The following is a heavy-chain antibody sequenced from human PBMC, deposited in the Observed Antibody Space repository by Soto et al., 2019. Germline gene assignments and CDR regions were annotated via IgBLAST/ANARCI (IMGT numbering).Heavy chain of an antibody. D-gene: IGHD3-22*01. J-gene: IGHJ4*02. CDR2: INHSGST. CDR1: GGSFSGYY. CDR3: ARGSEYYYDSSGYYWFDY. V-gene: IGHV4-34*09. Sequence: SETLSLTCAVYGGSFSGYYWSWIRQPPGKGLEWIGEINHSGSTNYNPSLKSRVTISVDTSKNQFSLKLSSVTAADTAVYYCARGSEYYYDSSGYYWFDYWGQGTLVTVSS.